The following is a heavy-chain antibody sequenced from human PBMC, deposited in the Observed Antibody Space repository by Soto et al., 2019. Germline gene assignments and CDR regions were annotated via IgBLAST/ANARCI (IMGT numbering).Heavy chain of an antibody. CDR3: ARRRTLTTFRSYYYYGVDV. CDR2: IYPGDSDT. V-gene: IGHV5-51*01. D-gene: IGHD4-4*01. CDR1: GYSFTSYW. J-gene: IGHJ6*02. Sequence: PGESLKISCKGSGYSFTSYWIGWVRQMPGKGLEWMEIIYPGDSDTRYSPSFQGQVTISADKSISTAYLQWSSLKASDTAMYYSARRRTLTTFRSYYYYGVDVWGQGTTVTSP.